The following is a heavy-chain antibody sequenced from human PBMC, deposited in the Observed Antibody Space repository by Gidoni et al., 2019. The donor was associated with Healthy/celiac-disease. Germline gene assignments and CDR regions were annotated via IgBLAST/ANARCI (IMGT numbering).Heavy chain of an antibody. J-gene: IGHJ3*02. Sequence: QVQLVESGGGVVQPGSSLRLSCAPSGFTSRSYGMHWVRQAPGKGLEWLAVIWYDGSNKYYADSVKGRFTISRDNYKNTLYLQMNSLRAEDTAVYYCARGYYDSSGYAFDIWGQGTMVTVSS. CDR2: IWYDGSNK. CDR1: GFTSRSYG. D-gene: IGHD3-22*01. V-gene: IGHV3-33*01. CDR3: ARGYYDSSGYAFDI.